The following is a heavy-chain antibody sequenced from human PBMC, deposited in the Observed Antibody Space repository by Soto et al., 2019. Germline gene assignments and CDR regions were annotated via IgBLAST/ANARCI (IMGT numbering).Heavy chain of an antibody. V-gene: IGHV1-46*01. CDR1: GYTFTSYY. CDR3: ASPDYSSSSDSYYYYGMDV. J-gene: IGHJ6*02. Sequence: QVQLVQSGAEVKKPGASVKVSCKASGYTFTSYYMHWVRQAPGQGLEWMGIINPSGGSTSYAQKFQGRVTMTRDTSTSTVYMELSSLRSEDTAVYYCASPDYSSSSDSYYYYGMDVWGQGTTVTVSS. CDR2: INPSGGST. D-gene: IGHD6-6*01.